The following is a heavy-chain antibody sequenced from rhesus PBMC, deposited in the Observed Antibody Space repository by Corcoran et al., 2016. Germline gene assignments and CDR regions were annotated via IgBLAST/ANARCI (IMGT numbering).Heavy chain of an antibody. D-gene: IGHD6-25*01. CDR2: INSGGGST. V-gene: IGHV3S5*01. J-gene: IGHJ4*01. Sequence: EVQLVETGGGLVQPGGSLKLSCAASGFTFSSYGMSWVRQAPGKGLAWVSAINSGGGSTYYADSVNGRFTISRDNSKNTLSLQMNSLRAEDTAVYYCAIFGYSGSWRPIDYWGQGVLVTVSS. CDR1: GFTFSSYG. CDR3: AIFGYSGSWRPIDY.